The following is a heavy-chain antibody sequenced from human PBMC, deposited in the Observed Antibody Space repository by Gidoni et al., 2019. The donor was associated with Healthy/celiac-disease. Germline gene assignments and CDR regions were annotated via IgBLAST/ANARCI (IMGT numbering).Heavy chain of an antibody. D-gene: IGHD4-17*01. Sequence: EVQLVQSGAEVKKPGESLKISCKGSGSSFTNYWIVWVRQMPGKGLEWMGIIYPGDSDTRYSPSFQGQVTISADKSISTAYLQWSSLKASDTAMYYCARSVTPQYYYFDYWGQGTLVTVSS. CDR2: IYPGDSDT. V-gene: IGHV5-51*01. CDR3: ARSVTPQYYYFDY. CDR1: GSSFTNYW. J-gene: IGHJ4*02.